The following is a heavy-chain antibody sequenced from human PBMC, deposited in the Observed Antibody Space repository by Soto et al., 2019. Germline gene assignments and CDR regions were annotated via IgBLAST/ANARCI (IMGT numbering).Heavy chain of an antibody. J-gene: IGHJ4*02. Sequence: GGSLRLSCAASGFTFSSYAMHWVRQAPGKGLEYVSAISSNGGSTYYANSVKGRFTISRDNSKNTLYLQMGSLRAEDMAVYYCAREARRLRKAGGYSYSQQYYFDYWGQGTLVTVSS. CDR3: AREARRLRKAGGYSYSQQYYFDY. D-gene: IGHD5-18*01. CDR2: ISSNGGST. V-gene: IGHV3-64*01. CDR1: GFTFSSYA.